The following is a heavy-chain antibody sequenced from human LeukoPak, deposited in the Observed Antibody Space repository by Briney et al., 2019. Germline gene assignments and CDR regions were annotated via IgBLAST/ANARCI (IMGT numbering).Heavy chain of an antibody. CDR2: ILYTGDT. CDR1: GGSISSSNW. CDR3: ARAQRGCSANSCYLDP. Sequence: SETLSLTCAVSGGSISSSNWWNWARQSPGKGLEWIAEILYTGDTNYNPSLRSRVTLSIDNSNNEASLKLASVTAADSAVYYCARAQRGCSANSCYLDPWGPGILVTVSS. V-gene: IGHV4-4*02. D-gene: IGHD2-15*01. J-gene: IGHJ5*02.